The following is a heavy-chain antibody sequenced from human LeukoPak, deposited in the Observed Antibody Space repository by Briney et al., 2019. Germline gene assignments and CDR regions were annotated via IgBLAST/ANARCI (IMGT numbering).Heavy chain of an antibody. CDR2: IYWDDDK. V-gene: IGHV2-5*02. CDR1: GFSLSTSGVG. CDR3: ALELELRRGGPYFDY. Sequence: SGPTLVNPTQTLTLTCTFSGFSLSTSGVGAGWIRQPPGKALEWLALIYWDDDKRYSPSLKSRLTITKDTSKNQVVLTMTNMDPVDTATYYCALELELRRGGPYFDYWGQGTLVTVSS. D-gene: IGHD1-7*01. J-gene: IGHJ4*02.